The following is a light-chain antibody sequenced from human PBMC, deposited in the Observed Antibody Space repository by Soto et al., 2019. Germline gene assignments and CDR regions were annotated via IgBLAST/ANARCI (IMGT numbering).Light chain of an antibody. J-gene: IGLJ1*01. Sequence: QSALTQPASVSGSPGQSITISCTGTSSDVGKYNLVSWYQQHPGKAPKVMILQGYKRPSGVSNRFSGSKFGNTASLTISGLQAADEAEYYCCAYAATYTYVFGTGTKLTVL. CDR2: QGY. CDR1: SSDVGKYNL. CDR3: CAYAATYTYV. V-gene: IGLV2-23*01.